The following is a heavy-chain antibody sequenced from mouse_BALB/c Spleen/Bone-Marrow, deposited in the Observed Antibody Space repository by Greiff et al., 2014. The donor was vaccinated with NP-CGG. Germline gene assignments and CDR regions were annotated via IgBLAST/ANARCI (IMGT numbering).Heavy chain of an antibody. Sequence: EEQLVESGGDLVKPGGSLKLSCAASGFTFSNYGMSWVRQTPDKRLEWVATISSGGSYTYYPDSVKGRFTISRDNAKNTLYLQMSSLKSEDTAMYYCARQRDSDYFDYWGQGTTLTVSS. CDR2: ISSGGSYT. CDR3: ARQRDSDYFDY. V-gene: IGHV5-6*01. J-gene: IGHJ2*01. CDR1: GFTFSNYG.